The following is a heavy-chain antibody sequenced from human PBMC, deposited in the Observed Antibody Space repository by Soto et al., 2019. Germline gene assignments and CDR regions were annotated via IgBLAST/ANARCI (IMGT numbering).Heavy chain of an antibody. CDR1: GGSISSGGYY. J-gene: IGHJ4*02. V-gene: IGHV4-31*03. D-gene: IGHD3-10*01. CDR3: ARARPGWFGELPPDY. CDR2: IYYSGST. Sequence: QVQLQESGPGLVKPSQTLSLTCTVSGGSISSGGYYWSWIRQHPGKGLEWIGYIYYSGSTYYNPSLKSRVTISLDTSKHPFSLKLSRVTAADTAVYYCARARPGWFGELPPDYWGQGTLVTVSS.